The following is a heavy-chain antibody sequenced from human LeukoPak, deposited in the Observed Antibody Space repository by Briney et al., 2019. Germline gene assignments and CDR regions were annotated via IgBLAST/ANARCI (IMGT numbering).Heavy chain of an antibody. Sequence: PSETLSLTRTVSGYSISSGYYWGWIRQPPGKGLEWIGSIYHSGSTYYNPSLKSRVTISVDTSKNQFSLKLSSVTAADTAVYYCASGWLDSSGYSVDYWGQGTLVTVSS. CDR3: ASGWLDSSGYSVDY. CDR2: IYHSGST. J-gene: IGHJ4*02. CDR1: GYSISSGYY. V-gene: IGHV4-38-2*02. D-gene: IGHD3-22*01.